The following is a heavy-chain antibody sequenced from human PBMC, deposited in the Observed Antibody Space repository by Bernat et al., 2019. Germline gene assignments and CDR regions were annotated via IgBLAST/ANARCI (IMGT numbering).Heavy chain of an antibody. CDR3: ARSREMAGTRGYYYYYGMDV. D-gene: IGHD6-19*01. Sequence: QVQLVESGGGVVQPGRSLRLSCAASGFTFSSYGMHWVRQAPGKGLVGVAVIWYDGSKKDYSDSVKGGFTISRDNSKNTLYLKMNSMRAEDTGVYYCARSREMAGTRGYYYYYGMDVWGQGTTVTVSS. J-gene: IGHJ6*02. CDR2: IWYDGSKK. V-gene: IGHV3-33*01. CDR1: GFTFSSYG.